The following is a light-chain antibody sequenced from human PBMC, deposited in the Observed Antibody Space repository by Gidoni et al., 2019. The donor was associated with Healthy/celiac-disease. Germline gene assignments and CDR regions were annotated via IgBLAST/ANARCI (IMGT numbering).Light chain of an antibody. J-gene: IGKJ2*01. CDR2: GAS. Sequence: EIVMTQSPATLSVSPGERATLSCMASQSVNSNLAGYQQKPGQAPRLLIYGASTRATGIPARFSGSGSGTEFTLTISSLQSEDFAVYYCQQYNNWPPYTFGQGTKLEIK. CDR1: QSVNSN. CDR3: QQYNNWPPYT. V-gene: IGKV3-15*01.